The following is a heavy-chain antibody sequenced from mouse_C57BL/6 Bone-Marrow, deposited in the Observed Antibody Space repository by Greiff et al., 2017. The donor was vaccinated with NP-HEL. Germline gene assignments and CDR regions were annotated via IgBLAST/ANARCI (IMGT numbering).Heavy chain of an antibody. V-gene: IGHV1-18*01. CDR2: INPNNGGT. J-gene: IGHJ1*03. CDR3: ARGTVVDWYFDV. Sequence: SGPELVKPGASVKIPCKASGYTFTDYNMDWVKQSHGKSLEWIGDINPNNGGTIYNQKFKGKATLTVDKSSSTAYMELRSLTSEDTAVYYCARGTVVDWYFDVWGTGTTVTVSS. CDR1: GYTFTDYN. D-gene: IGHD1-1*01.